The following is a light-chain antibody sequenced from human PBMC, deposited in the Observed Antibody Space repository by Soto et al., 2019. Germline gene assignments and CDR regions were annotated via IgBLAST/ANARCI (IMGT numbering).Light chain of an antibody. CDR3: QQSYSTPVT. Sequence: DIQMTQSPSSLSASVGDRVTITCRASQSVSSYLKWYQQKPGKASQLLIYAASSFQSTVPSRCSGSGSCRDVSLTISSRQPEDFATDYCQQSYSTPVTFGGGTKVEIK. CDR2: AAS. CDR1: QSVSSY. J-gene: IGKJ4*01. V-gene: IGKV1-39*01.